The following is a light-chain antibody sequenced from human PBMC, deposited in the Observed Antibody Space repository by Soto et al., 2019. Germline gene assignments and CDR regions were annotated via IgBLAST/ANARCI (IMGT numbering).Light chain of an antibody. Sequence: SYELTQPPSVSVAPGKTARITCGGNNIGSKSVHWYQQKPGQAPVLVIYYDSDRPSGIPERFSGSNSGNTATLTISRVEAGDEADYYCQGWDSSSDHCVVFGGGTKLTVL. CDR1: NIGSKS. CDR3: QGWDSSSDHCVV. V-gene: IGLV3-21*04. J-gene: IGLJ2*01. CDR2: YDS.